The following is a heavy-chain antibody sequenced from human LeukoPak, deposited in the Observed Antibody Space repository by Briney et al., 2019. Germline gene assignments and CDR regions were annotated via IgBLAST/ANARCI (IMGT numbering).Heavy chain of an antibody. Sequence: SETLSLTCTVSGGSISSSSYYWGWIRQPPGKGLEWIGSTYYSGSTYYNPSLKSRVTISVDTSKNQFSLKLSSVTAADTAVYYCAGPRIISASYWGQGTLVTVSS. D-gene: IGHD3-10*01. CDR3: AGPRIISASY. V-gene: IGHV4-39*01. CDR1: GGSISSSSYY. J-gene: IGHJ4*02. CDR2: TYYSGST.